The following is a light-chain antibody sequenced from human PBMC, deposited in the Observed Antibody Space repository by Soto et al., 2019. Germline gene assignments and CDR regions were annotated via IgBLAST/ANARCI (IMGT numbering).Light chain of an antibody. CDR3: QQSYSTPQT. J-gene: IGKJ1*01. V-gene: IGKV1-39*01. CDR2: AAS. Sequence: DIQMTQSPSSLSASVEDRVIITCRASQSISNHLNWYQQKPGKAPKLLIFAASSLQSWVPSRFSGSRSGPDFTLTISSLQPEDFATYYCQQSYSTPQTFGQGTKVAIK. CDR1: QSISNH.